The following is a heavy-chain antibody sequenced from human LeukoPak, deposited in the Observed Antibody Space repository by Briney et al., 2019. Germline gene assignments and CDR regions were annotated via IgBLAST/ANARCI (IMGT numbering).Heavy chain of an antibody. CDR3: ARVPSYYYDSSGYNGNWFDP. CDR1: GGSFSGYY. Sequence: SETLSLTCAVYGGSFSGYYWSWIRQPPGKGLEWIGEINHSGSTNYNPSLKSRVTISVDTSKNQFSLKLSSVTAADTAVYYCARVPSYYYDSSGYNGNWFDPWGQGTLVTVSS. V-gene: IGHV4-34*01. CDR2: INHSGST. J-gene: IGHJ5*02. D-gene: IGHD3-22*01.